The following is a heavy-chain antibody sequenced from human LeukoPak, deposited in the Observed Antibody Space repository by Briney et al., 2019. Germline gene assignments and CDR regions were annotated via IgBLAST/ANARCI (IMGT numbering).Heavy chain of an antibody. J-gene: IGHJ3*02. CDR1: GGTFSSYA. D-gene: IGHD3-3*01. CDR2: IIPIFGTA. V-gene: IGHV1-69*13. CDR3: ARSGEGFWSGPAPAGFMPIDI. Sequence: RASVKVSCKASGGTFSSYAISWVRQAPGQGLEWMGGIIPIFGTANYAQKFQGRVTITADESTSTAYMELSSLRSEDTAVYYCARSGEGFWSGPAPAGFMPIDIWGQGTMVTVSS.